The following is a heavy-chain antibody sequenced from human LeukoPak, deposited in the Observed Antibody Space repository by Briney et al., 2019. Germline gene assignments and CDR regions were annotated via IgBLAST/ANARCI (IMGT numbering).Heavy chain of an antibody. CDR2: IYYSGST. Sequence: SETLSLTCTVSGGSISSYYWSWVRQPPGKGLEWIGYIYYSGSTNYNPSLKSRVTISVDTSKNQFSLKLSSVTAADTAVYYCARDATAAGIYWGQGTLVTVSS. V-gene: IGHV4-59*08. CDR1: GGSISSYY. D-gene: IGHD6-13*01. CDR3: ARDATAAGIY. J-gene: IGHJ4*02.